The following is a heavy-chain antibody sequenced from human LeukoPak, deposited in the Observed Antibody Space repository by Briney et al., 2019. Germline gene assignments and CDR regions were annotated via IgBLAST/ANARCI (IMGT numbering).Heavy chain of an antibody. D-gene: IGHD3-9*01. CDR2: IYYSGST. CDR1: GGSISSGGYY. J-gene: IGHJ6*03. Sequence: SQTLSLTCTVSGGSISSGGYYWSWIRQHPGKGLEWIGYIYYSGSTYYNPSLKSRVTISVDTSKNQSSLKLSSVTAADTAVYYCARVTGYLGLNRESWPQYYYYMDVWGKGTTVTVSS. V-gene: IGHV4-31*03. CDR3: ARVTGYLGLNRESWPQYYYYMDV.